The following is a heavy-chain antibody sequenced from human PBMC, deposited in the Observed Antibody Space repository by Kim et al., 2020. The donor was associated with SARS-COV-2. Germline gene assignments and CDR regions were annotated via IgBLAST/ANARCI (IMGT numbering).Heavy chain of an antibody. CDR3: AREGRILTGYYYIVGGFDY. V-gene: IGHV4-34*01. Sequence: SETLSLTCAVYGGSFSGYYWSWIRQPPGKGLEWIGEINHSGSTNYNPSLKSRVTISVDTSKNQFSLKLSSVTAADTAVYYCAREGRILTGYYYIVGGFDYWGQGTLVTVSS. CDR1: GGSFSGYY. D-gene: IGHD3-9*01. CDR2: INHSGST. J-gene: IGHJ4*02.